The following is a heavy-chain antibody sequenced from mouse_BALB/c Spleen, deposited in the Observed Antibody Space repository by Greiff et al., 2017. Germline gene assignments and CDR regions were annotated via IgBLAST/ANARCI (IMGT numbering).Heavy chain of an antibody. CDR1: GFSLTSYG. Sequence: VQGVESGPGLVAPSQSLSITCTVSGFSLTSYGVHWVRQPPGKGLEWLGMIWGDGSTDYNSALKSRLSISKDNSKSQVFLKMNSLQTDDTARYYCARGGGYGSSYVDYWGQGTTLTVSS. CDR2: IWGDGST. CDR3: ARGGGYGSSYVDY. V-gene: IGHV2-6-7*01. D-gene: IGHD1-1*01. J-gene: IGHJ2*01.